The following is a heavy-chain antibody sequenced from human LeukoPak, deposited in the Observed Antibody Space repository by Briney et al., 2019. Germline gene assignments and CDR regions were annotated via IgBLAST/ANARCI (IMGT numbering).Heavy chain of an antibody. CDR1: GFTFSSYE. J-gene: IGHJ4*02. V-gene: IGHV3-48*03. CDR2: ISSSGSTI. CDR3: ARPNWNYGYFDY. D-gene: IGHD1-7*01. Sequence: SGGSLRLSCAASGFTFSSYEMNSVRQAPGKGLEWVSYISSSGSTIYYADSVKGRFTISRDNAKNSLYLQMNSLRAEDTAVYYCARPNWNYGYFDYWGQGTLVTVSS.